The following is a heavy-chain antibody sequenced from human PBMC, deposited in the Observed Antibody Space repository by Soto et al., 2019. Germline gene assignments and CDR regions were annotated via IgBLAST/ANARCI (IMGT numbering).Heavy chain of an antibody. D-gene: IGHD6-6*01. V-gene: IGHV3-23*01. CDR2: ISGSDDST. CDR1: GCTVSSYA. CDR3: AKRSSSSTFDY. Sequence: PCWCVRLCCAAGGCTVSSYAMSWVRQAPGKGLEWVSVISGSDDSTYYADSVKGRFTISRDNSKNTLYLQMNSLRAEDTAVYYCAKRSSSSTFDYWGQGTLVTVSS. J-gene: IGHJ4*02.